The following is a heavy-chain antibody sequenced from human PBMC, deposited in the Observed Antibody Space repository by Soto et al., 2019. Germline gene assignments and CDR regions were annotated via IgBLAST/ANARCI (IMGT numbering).Heavy chain of an antibody. Sequence: PSETLSLTCAVYGGSFSGYYWSWIRQPPGKGLEWIGEINHSGSTNYNPSLKSRVTISVDTSKNQFSLKLSSVTAADTAVYYCARRRAHTVVVTAISLYFYYWGQGTLVTVSS. V-gene: IGHV4-34*01. CDR3: ARRRAHTVVVTAISLYFYY. D-gene: IGHD2-21*02. CDR1: GGSFSGYY. CDR2: INHSGST. J-gene: IGHJ4*02.